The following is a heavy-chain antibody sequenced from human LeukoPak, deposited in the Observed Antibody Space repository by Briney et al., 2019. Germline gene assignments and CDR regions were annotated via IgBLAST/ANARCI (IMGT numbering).Heavy chain of an antibody. CDR1: GGSISSYY. D-gene: IGHD3-10*01. CDR3: ARQYMVRGVITWFDP. Sequence: PSETLSLTCTVSGGSISSYYWSWIRQPPGKGLEWIGYIYYSGSTNYNPSLESRVTISVDTSKNQFSLKLSSVTAADTAVYYCARQYMVRGVITWFDPWGQGTLVTVSS. CDR2: IYYSGST. V-gene: IGHV4-59*01. J-gene: IGHJ5*02.